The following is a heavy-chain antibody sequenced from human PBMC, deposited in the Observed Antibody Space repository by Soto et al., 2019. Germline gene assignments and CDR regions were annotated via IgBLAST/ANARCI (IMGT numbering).Heavy chain of an antibody. CDR3: ARSHSTWGYYYYMDV. V-gene: IGHV4-34*01. CDR1: GGSFSGYY. D-gene: IGHD6-13*01. Sequence: SETLSLTCAVYGGSFSGYYWSWIRQPPGKGLEWIGEINHSGSTNYNPSLKSRVTISVDTSKNQFSLKLSSVTAADTAVYYCARSHSTWGYYYYMDVWGKGTTVTVSS. J-gene: IGHJ6*03. CDR2: INHSGST.